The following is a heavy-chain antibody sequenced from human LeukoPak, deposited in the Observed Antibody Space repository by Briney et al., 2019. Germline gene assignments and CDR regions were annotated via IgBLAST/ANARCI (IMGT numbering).Heavy chain of an antibody. J-gene: IGHJ4*02. CDR3: ASGSVLRYFDWLRHPVGFDY. D-gene: IGHD3-9*01. V-gene: IGHV4-31*03. Sequence: PSETLSLTCTVSGGSISSGGYYWSWIRQHPGKGLEWIGYIYYSGSTYYNPSLKSRVTISVDTSKNQFSLKLSSATAADTAVYYCASGSVLRYFDWLRHPVGFDYWGQGTLVTVSS. CDR1: GGSISSGGYY. CDR2: IYYSGST.